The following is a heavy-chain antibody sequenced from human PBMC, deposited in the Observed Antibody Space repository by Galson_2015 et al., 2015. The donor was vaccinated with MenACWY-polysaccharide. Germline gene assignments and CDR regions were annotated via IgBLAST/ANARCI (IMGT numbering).Heavy chain of an antibody. J-gene: IGHJ3*02. D-gene: IGHD2-21*01. CDR3: AREGSRIVFHAFDT. CDR1: TVTFRGSG. CDR2: IQYDAVYK. V-gene: IGHV3-33*01. Sequence: SLRLSCAASTVTFRGSGMNWVRQAPGKGLVWVAVIQYDAVYKQYLDSVKGRFSVSRDNSKSTLYLEMNNLRAEDTALYYCAREGSRIVFHAFDTWGQGTMVIVSS.